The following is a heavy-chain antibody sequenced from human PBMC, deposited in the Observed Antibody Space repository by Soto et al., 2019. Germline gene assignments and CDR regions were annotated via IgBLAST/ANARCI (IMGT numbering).Heavy chain of an antibody. D-gene: IGHD3-16*01. Sequence: EVQLVESGGALVQPGGSLRLSCVGSGFSFSDHYMDWVRQAPGKGLEWVGRSRYKADSYATEYAASVKGRFIVSRDDSMNSLYLQMNSLQTEDTAVYYCTRVGGRTWGDDWGRGTLVTVSS. CDR1: GFSFSDHY. J-gene: IGHJ4*02. CDR2: SRYKADSYAT. V-gene: IGHV3-72*01. CDR3: TRVGGRTWGDD.